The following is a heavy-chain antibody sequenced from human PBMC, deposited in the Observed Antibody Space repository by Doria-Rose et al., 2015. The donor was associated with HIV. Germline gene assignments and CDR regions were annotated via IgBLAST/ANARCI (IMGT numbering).Heavy chain of an antibody. CDR3: ARIKSSRWYHKYYFDF. CDR1: GVSLSSPGMG. J-gene: IGHJ4*02. CDR2: ISSDDER. Sequence: QITLKESGPVLVKPTETLTLTCTVSGVSLSSPGMGVSWIRQPPGKALEWLANISSDDERSYNTSLKSRLTISRCTSKSQVVLTMTDMDPVDTATYYCARIKSSRWYHKYYFDFWGQGTLVIVSA. D-gene: IGHD6-13*01. V-gene: IGHV2-26*01.